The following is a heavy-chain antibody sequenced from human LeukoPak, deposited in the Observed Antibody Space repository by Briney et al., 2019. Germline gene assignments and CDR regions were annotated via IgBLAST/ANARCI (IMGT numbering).Heavy chain of an antibody. CDR1: GYTFTSYG. V-gene: IGHV1-18*01. D-gene: IGHD3-22*01. CDR2: ISAYNGNT. CDR3: AREGDFSYYDSSGYYY. J-gene: IGHJ4*02. Sequence: ASVKVSCKASGYTFTSYGISWVRQAPGQGLGWMGWISAYNGNTNYAQKLQGRVTMTTDTSTSTAYMELRSLRSDDTAVYYCAREGDFSYYDSSGYYYWGQGTLVTVSS.